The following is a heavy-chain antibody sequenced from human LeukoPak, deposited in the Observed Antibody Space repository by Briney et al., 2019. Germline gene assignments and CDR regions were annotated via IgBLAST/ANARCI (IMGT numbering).Heavy chain of an antibody. CDR2: ISWNSGSI. CDR1: GFTFDDYA. J-gene: IGHJ4*02. CDR3: AKDIGSDIVVVVAATFFDY. Sequence: SLRLSCAASGFTFDDYAMHWVRQAPGKGLEWVSGISWNSGSIGYADSVKGRFTISRDNAKNSLYLQMNSLRAEDTALYYCAKDIGSDIVVVVAATFFDYWGQGTLVTVSS. D-gene: IGHD2-15*01. V-gene: IGHV3-9*01.